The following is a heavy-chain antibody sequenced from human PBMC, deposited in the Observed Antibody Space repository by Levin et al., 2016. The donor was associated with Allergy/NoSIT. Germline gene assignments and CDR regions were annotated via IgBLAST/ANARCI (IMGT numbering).Heavy chain of an antibody. Sequence: WIRQPPGKGLEWIGSIYHSGSTYYNPSLKSRVTISVDTSKNQFSLKLSSVTAADTAVYYCARDFVGAGGHPGVVPPPNSAEYFQHWGQGTLVTVSS. CDR3: ARDFVGAGGHPGVVPPPNSAEYFQH. J-gene: IGHJ1*01. V-gene: IGHV4-38-2*02. D-gene: IGHD2-15*01. CDR2: IYHSGST.